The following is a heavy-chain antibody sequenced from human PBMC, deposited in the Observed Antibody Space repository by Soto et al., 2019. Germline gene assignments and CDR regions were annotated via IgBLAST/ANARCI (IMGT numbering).Heavy chain of an antibody. D-gene: IGHD3-3*01. J-gene: IGHJ4*02. CDR2: ISYTGNT. CDR3: ARPNDYWNGYGPFDY. CDR1: GRSISSVGYY. V-gene: IGHV4-31*11. Sequence: SETLSLTCAVSGRSISSVGYYWSWVRQHPGKGLEWIGSISYTGNTYYNPSLENRLSISLDTSKNRFSLRLNSVTAADTAIYYCARPNDYWNGYGPFDYWGQGSLVTVSS.